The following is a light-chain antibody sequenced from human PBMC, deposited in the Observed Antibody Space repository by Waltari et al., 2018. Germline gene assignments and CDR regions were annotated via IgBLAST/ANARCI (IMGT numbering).Light chain of an antibody. CDR1: QSVSSY. V-gene: IGKV3-11*01. Sequence: EIVLTQSPATLSLSPGERATLSCRASQSVSSYLAWYKQKPGQAPRLLNYDASNRATGIPARFSGSGSGTDFTLTISSLEPEYFAVYYCQQRSNWPITFGQGTRLEIK. CDR3: QQRSNWPIT. J-gene: IGKJ5*01. CDR2: DAS.